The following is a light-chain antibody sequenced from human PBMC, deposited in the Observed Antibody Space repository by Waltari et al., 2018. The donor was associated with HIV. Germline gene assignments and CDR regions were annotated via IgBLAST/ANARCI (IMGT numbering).Light chain of an antibody. CDR3: QQYYSTPLT. Sequence: DIVMTQSPDSLAVSLGGRATVNCHSSPSVLYSPNSKNYLAWYQQRPGQPPKLLIYWASIRESGVPNRFSGSGSGTDFTLTISSLQAEDVAVYYCQQYYSTPLTFGGGTKVEIK. CDR1: PSVLYSPNSKNY. CDR2: WAS. V-gene: IGKV4-1*01. J-gene: IGKJ4*01.